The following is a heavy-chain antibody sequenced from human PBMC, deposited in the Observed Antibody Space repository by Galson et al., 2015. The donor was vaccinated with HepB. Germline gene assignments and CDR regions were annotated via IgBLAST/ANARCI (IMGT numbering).Heavy chain of an antibody. D-gene: IGHD3/OR15-3a*01. J-gene: IGHJ4*02. CDR1: GIIFSNFG. V-gene: IGHV3-30*02. CDR3: AKDLSGSWTYDY. CDR2: IRFDGANQ. Sequence: SLRLSCAASGIIFSNFGMHWVRQAPGKGLEWVAFIRFDGANQYYPDSVKGRFTISRDNSKNTLSLQMDSLRVEDTALYYCAKDLSGSWTYDYWGQGTLVTVSS.